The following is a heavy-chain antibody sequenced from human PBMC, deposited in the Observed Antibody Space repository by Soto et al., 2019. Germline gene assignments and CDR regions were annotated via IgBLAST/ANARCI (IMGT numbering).Heavy chain of an antibody. CDR3: ASAVYGAGSYYSSPYYGMDV. CDR2: ISAYNGNT. D-gene: IGHD3-10*01. Sequence: ASVKVSCKASGYTFTSYGISWVRQAPGQGLEWMGWISAYNGNTNYAQKFQGRVTITADESTSTAYMELSSLRSEDTAVYYCASAVYGAGSYYSSPYYGMDVWGQGTTVTVSS. CDR1: GYTFTSYG. J-gene: IGHJ6*02. V-gene: IGHV1-18*01.